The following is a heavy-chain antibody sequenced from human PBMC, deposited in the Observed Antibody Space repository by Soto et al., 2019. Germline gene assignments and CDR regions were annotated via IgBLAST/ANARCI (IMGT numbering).Heavy chain of an antibody. CDR3: STSLDY. V-gene: IGHV3-7*01. CDR1: GFSFSTYW. J-gene: IGHJ4*02. Sequence: GSLRLSCAASGFSFSTYWMDWVRQAPGKGLEWVANINQDGSEKHYIDSVKGRFTISRDNAKNSLYLQMSSLTAEDSALYYCSTSLDYWGQGTLVTVSS. CDR2: INQDGSEK.